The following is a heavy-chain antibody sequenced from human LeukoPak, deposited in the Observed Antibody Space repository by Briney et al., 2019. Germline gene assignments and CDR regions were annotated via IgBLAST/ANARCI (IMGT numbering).Heavy chain of an antibody. D-gene: IGHD2-2*01. CDR2: INPDNGAT. CDR3: ARDLPAAITYDAFDI. Sequence: ASVRVSCKASGYTFIGNYLHWVRQAPGQGFEWMGWINPDNGATDYSQKFQGRVTVTRDLSTSTAYMELSSLRSEDTAVYYCARDLPAAITYDAFDIWGQGTMVTVSS. J-gene: IGHJ3*02. V-gene: IGHV1-2*02. CDR1: GYTFIGNY.